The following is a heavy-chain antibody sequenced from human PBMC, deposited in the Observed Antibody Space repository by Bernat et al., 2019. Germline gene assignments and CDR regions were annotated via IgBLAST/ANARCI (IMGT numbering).Heavy chain of an antibody. D-gene: IGHD3-10*01. CDR1: GFTFSNAW. CDR3: ARDGSGPSYYFDY. J-gene: IGHJ4*02. CDR2: IWYDGSSK. Sequence: VQLVESGGGLVKPGGSLRLSCAASGFTFSNAWMSWVRQAPGKGLEWVALIWYDGSSKYYADSVKGRFTISRDNSKNTLYLQMNTLRAEDTAVYYCARDGSGPSYYFDYWGQGTLVTVSS. V-gene: IGHV3-33*08.